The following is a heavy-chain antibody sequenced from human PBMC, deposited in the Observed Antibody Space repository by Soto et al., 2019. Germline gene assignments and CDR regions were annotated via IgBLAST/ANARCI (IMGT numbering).Heavy chain of an antibody. Sequence: SETLSLTCAVYGGSFSGYYWSWIRQPPGKGLEWIGEINHSGSTNYNPSLKSRVTISVDTSKNQFSLKLSSVTAADTAVHYCARHYGSGFYYYYGMDVWGQGTTVTVSS. V-gene: IGHV4-34*01. CDR2: INHSGST. CDR1: GGSFSGYY. D-gene: IGHD3-10*01. CDR3: ARHYGSGFYYYYGMDV. J-gene: IGHJ6*02.